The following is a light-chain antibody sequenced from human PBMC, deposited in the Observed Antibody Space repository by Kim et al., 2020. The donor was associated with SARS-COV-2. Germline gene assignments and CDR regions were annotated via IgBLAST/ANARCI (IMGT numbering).Light chain of an antibody. CDR2: GAS. CDR3: QQCGSSPRYT. V-gene: IGKV3-20*01. CDR1: HSISSTY. Sequence: SPGERAPLSCRASHSISSTYLAWYQQKPGQAPRLLIYGASSRATGIPDRFSGSGSGTDFTLTISRLEPEDFAVYYCQQCGSSPRYTFGQGTKLEI. J-gene: IGKJ2*01.